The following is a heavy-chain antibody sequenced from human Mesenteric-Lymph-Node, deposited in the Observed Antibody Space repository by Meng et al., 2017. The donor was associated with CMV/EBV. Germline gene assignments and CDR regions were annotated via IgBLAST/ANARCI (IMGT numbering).Heavy chain of an antibody. CDR2: IYYSGST. CDR3: ASPNIVGASSFDY. D-gene: IGHD1-26*01. J-gene: IGHJ4*02. Sequence: SETLSLTCTVSGASINSKSYYWGWIRQPPGKTLEWIGSIYYSGSTYYNPSLKSRVTISVDTSKNQFTLRLSSVTAADTAVYYCASPNIVGASSFDYWGQGTLVTVSS. CDR1: GASINSKSYY. V-gene: IGHV4-39*06.